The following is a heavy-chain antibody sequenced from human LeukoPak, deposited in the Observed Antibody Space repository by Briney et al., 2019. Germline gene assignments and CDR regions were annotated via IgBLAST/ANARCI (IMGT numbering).Heavy chain of an antibody. CDR1: GGSISSCGYY. Sequence: SETLSLTCTVSGGSISSCGYYWSWIRQHPGKGLEWIGYIYYSGSTYYNPSLKSRVTISVDTSKNQFSLKLSSVTAADTAVYYCARDSGENIAAAGTEGSMDVWGKGTTVTVSS. D-gene: IGHD6-13*01. CDR2: IYYSGST. V-gene: IGHV4-31*03. CDR3: ARDSGENIAAAGTEGSMDV. J-gene: IGHJ6*03.